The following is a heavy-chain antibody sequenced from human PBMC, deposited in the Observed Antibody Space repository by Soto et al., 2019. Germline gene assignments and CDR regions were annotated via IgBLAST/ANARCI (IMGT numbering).Heavy chain of an antibody. CDR1: GFTFSSYL. J-gene: IGHJ6*02. V-gene: IGHV3-33*01. CDR2: IWYDGSNK. D-gene: IGHD3-10*01. CDR3: ARPYGDHNYYAMDV. Sequence: GGSLRLSCAASGFTFSSYLIHWVRQGPGKGLEWVAVIWYDGSNKYYADSVKGRFTISRDNAKNSLYLQMNSLRAEDTAVYYCARPYGDHNYYAMDVWGQGTTVTVSS.